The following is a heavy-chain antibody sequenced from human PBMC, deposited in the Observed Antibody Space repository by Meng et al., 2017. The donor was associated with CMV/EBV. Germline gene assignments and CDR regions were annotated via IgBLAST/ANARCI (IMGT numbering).Heavy chain of an antibody. CDR1: GKNCTSYN. D-gene: IGHD3-3*01. CDR3: ARESSYAFSHDY. V-gene: IGHV1-46*01. CDR2: SNPSGGRT. J-gene: IGHJ4*01. Sequence: VKMVLVRGGVMRVGVSVKVSCNACGKNCTSYNKHWERLASGEGLGWIGISNPSGGRTSYAQKFQGRVTMTRDTSTSTVYMELSSLRSEDTAVYYCARESSYAFSHDYWGQGTLVTVSS.